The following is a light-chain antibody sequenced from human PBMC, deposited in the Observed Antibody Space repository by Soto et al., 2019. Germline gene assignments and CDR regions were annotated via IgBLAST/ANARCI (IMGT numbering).Light chain of an antibody. CDR1: TGSVTSGHY. Sequence: QAVVTQEPSLTVSPGGTVTLTCGSSTGSVTSGHYPYWFQQKPGQAPRTLIYDTTNKPSWTPARFSGSLLGGKAALTLSGAQPEDEADYYCLLSYTGWPVFGGGTQLTVL. CDR3: LLSYTGWPV. CDR2: DTT. J-gene: IGLJ2*01. V-gene: IGLV7-46*01.